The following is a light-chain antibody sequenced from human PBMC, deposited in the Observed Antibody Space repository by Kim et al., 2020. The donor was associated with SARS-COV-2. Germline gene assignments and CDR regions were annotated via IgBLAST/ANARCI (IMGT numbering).Light chain of an antibody. CDR3: KSRDSSGNHYV. CDR1: SIRRYY. J-gene: IGLJ1*01. V-gene: IGLV3-19*01. CDR2: GYN. Sequence: ALGQTVRITCQGDSIRRYYASWYQQKPGQAPVLVIYGYNNRPSGIPDRFSGSSSGNTASLTITGAQAEDEADYYCKSRDSSGNHYVFGTGTKVTVL.